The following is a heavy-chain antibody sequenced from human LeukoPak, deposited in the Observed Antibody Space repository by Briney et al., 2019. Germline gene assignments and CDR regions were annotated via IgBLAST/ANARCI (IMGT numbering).Heavy chain of an antibody. V-gene: IGHV1-69*05. Sequence: SVKVSCKASGGTFSSYAISWVRQAPGQGLEWMGRVIPIFGTANYAQKFQGRVTITTDESTSTAYMELSSLRSEDTAVYYCARKGYCTNGVCYPSNWFDPWGQGTLVTVSS. CDR2: VIPIFGTA. CDR1: GGTFSSYA. D-gene: IGHD2-8*01. J-gene: IGHJ5*02. CDR3: ARKGYCTNGVCYPSNWFDP.